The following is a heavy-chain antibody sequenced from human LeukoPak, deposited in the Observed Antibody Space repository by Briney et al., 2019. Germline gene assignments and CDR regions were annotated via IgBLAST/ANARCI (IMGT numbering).Heavy chain of an antibody. CDR3: ATSWAAVALAY. CDR2: FDPEDGET. Sequence: GASVKVSCKVSGYTLTELSMHWVRQAPRTGLERMGGFDPEDGETIYAQKFQGRVTMTEDTSTDTAYMELSSLRSEDTAVYYCATSWAAVALAYWGQGTLVTVPS. V-gene: IGHV1-24*01. J-gene: IGHJ4*02. D-gene: IGHD6-19*01. CDR1: GYTLTELS.